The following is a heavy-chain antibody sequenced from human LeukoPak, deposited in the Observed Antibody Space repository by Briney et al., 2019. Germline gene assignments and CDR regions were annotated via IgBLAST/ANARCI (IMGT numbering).Heavy chain of an antibody. Sequence: ASVKVSCKASGYTFTNYYMHWVRQAPGQGLEWMGIINPSGDATSYAQKFQGRVTMTRDTSTSTDYMELSSLRSEDTAVYYCASFSSSSWYYFDYWGQGALVTVSS. CDR1: GYTFTNYY. J-gene: IGHJ4*02. CDR2: INPSGDAT. V-gene: IGHV1-46*01. D-gene: IGHD6-13*01. CDR3: ASFSSSSWYYFDY.